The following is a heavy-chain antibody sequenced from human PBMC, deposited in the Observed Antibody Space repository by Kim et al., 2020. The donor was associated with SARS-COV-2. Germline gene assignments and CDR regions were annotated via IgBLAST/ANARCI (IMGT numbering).Heavy chain of an antibody. Sequence: ASVKVSCKASGYTFTGYYMHWVRQAPGQGLEWMGWINPNSGGTNYAQKFQGWVTMTRDTSISTAYMELSRLRSDDTAVYYCARSPERGYVTNWFDPWGQGTLVTVSS. J-gene: IGHJ5*02. D-gene: IGHD5-12*01. CDR2: INPNSGGT. CDR3: ARSPERGYVTNWFDP. V-gene: IGHV1-2*04. CDR1: GYTFTGYY.